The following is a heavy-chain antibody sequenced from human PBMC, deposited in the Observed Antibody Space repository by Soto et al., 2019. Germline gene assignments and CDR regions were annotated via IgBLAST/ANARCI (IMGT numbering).Heavy chain of an antibody. V-gene: IGHV1-46*03. D-gene: IGHD1-1*01. J-gene: IGHJ5*02. CDR2: INPSGGST. CDR3: ARSQLRYLSRQELDPFDP. Sequence: ASVKVSCKASGYTFTIYYMHWVLQAPGQGLEWMGIINPSGGSTSYAQKFQGRVTMTRDTSTSTVYMELSSLRSEDTAVYYCARSQLRYLSRQELDPFDPWGQGTLVTVSS. CDR1: GYTFTIYY.